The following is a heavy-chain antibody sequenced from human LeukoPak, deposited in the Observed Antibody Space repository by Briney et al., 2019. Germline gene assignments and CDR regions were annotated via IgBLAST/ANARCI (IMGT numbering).Heavy chain of an antibody. V-gene: IGHV4-59*08. Sequence: PSETLSLTCNVSGGSIRSYYWSWIRQPPGKGLEWIGYIYYSGSTNYSPSLKSRITISVDTSKNQFSLKLSSVTAADTAVYYCARVVSPYSGYYYYYYMDVWGKGTTVTVSS. J-gene: IGHJ6*03. CDR3: ARVVSPYSGYYYYYYMDV. D-gene: IGHD5-12*01. CDR1: GGSIRSYY. CDR2: IYYSGST.